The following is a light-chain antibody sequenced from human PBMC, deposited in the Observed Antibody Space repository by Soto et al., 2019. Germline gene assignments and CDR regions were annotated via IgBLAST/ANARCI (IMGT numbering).Light chain of an antibody. CDR3: QQYVSSPYT. CDR1: QSVSSY. CDR2: GAS. V-gene: IGKV3-20*01. Sequence: EIVLTQSPGTLSLSPGERASLSCGASQSVSSYLAWYQQKPGQAPRLVIYGASNRATGIPDRVSGSGSGTDFTLTISRLEPEDFAVYYCQQYVSSPYTFGQGTKLEIK. J-gene: IGKJ2*01.